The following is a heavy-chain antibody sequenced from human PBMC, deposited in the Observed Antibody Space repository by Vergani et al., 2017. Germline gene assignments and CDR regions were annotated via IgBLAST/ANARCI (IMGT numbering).Heavy chain of an antibody. D-gene: IGHD6-13*01. V-gene: IGHV3-9*01. CDR1: GIAFGGYA. J-gene: IGHJ4*02. CDR2: ISWKSDSI. Sequence: EVQLMESGGGLVQPGKSLRLSCAALGIAFGGYAMHWVRQPPGKGLEWVAGISWKSDSIGYADSVKGRFTISRDNAKNSLFLQMNSLRDNDTALYYCVKDSSSWYYWVFGHWGQGTLVTVPS. CDR3: VKDSSSWYYWVFGH.